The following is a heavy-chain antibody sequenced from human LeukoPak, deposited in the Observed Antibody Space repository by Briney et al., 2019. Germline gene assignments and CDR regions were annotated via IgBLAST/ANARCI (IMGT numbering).Heavy chain of an antibody. J-gene: IGHJ3*01. D-gene: IGHD3-10*01. CDR1: GFTFSSYS. Sequence: PGGSLRLSCAASGFTFSSYSMSWGREAPGKGLEWVSFIDTSASYVYYGDSVKGRFAISRDNAKNSLYLQMNGLRAEDTAVYYCARGRSITLLRGVALSDGFDFWGQGAMVTVSS. V-gene: IGHV3-21*06. CDR3: ARGRSITLLRGVALSDGFDF. CDR2: IDTSASYV.